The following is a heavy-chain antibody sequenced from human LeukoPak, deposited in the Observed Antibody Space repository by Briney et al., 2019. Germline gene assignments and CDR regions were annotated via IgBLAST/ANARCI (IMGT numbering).Heavy chain of an antibody. V-gene: IGHV4-39*01. CDR2: INYSGST. Sequence: SETLSLTCTVSGGSISNSFYYWGWIRQPPGKGLEWIGSINYSGSTYYNPPLKSRVTISVDTSKSQFSLKLSSVTAADTAVYYCARVGGYSYGGSLDYWGQGTLVTVSS. CDR1: GGSISNSFYY. J-gene: IGHJ4*02. D-gene: IGHD5-18*01. CDR3: ARVGGYSYGGSLDY.